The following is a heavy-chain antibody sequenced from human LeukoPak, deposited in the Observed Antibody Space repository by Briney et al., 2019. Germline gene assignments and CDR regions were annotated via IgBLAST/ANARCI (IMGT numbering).Heavy chain of an antibody. D-gene: IGHD6-13*01. V-gene: IGHV3-23*01. CDR3: ARDTSSWNNVMSY. Sequence: GGSLRLSCQASGFTFYMYAMSWVRQAPGKGLEWVASMCGTAGCTFYPDSVKGRFTISRDNAKNSLYLQMNSLRAEDTAVYYCARDTSSWNNVMSYWGQGTLVTVSS. CDR1: GFTFYMYA. J-gene: IGHJ4*02. CDR2: MCGTAGCT.